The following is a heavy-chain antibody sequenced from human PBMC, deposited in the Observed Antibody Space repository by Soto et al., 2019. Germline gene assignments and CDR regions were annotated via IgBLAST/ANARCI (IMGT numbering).Heavy chain of an antibody. V-gene: IGHV1-69*12. CDR2: IIPIFGTA. Sequence: QVQLVQSGAEVKKPGSSVKVSCKASGGTFSSYAISWVRQAPGQGLEWMGGIIPIFGTADYAQKFQGRVTITADESTSTTYMELNSLRSEDTAVYYCAGKYQLNYYYGMDVWGQGTTVTVSS. D-gene: IGHD2-2*01. J-gene: IGHJ6*02. CDR1: GGTFSSYA. CDR3: AGKYQLNYYYGMDV.